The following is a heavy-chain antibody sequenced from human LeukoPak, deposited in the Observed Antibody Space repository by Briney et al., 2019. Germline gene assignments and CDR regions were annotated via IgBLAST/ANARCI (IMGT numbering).Heavy chain of an antibody. CDR3: AGRVDYDSSGYYPDY. J-gene: IGHJ4*02. CDR2: IYYSGST. V-gene: IGHV4-59*12. Sequence: SETLSLTCTVSGGSISSYYWSWIRQPPGKGLEWIGYIYYSGSTNYNPSLKSRVTISVDTSKNQFSLKLSSVTAADTAVYYCAGRVDYDSSGYYPDYWGQGTLVTVSS. CDR1: GGSISSYY. D-gene: IGHD3-22*01.